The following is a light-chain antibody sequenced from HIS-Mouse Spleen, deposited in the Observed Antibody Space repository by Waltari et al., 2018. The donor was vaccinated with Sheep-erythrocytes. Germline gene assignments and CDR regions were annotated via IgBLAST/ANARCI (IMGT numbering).Light chain of an antibody. Sequence: QSALTQPASVSGSPGPSITISCTGTSSDVGSYHLVSWYQQHPGKAPKLMSYEGSKRPSGVSNRFSCSKSGNTASLTISGLQAEDEADYYCCSYAGSSTPWVFGGGTKLTVL. CDR2: EGS. CDR3: CSYAGSSTPWV. CDR1: SSDVGSYHL. J-gene: IGLJ3*02. V-gene: IGLV2-23*01.